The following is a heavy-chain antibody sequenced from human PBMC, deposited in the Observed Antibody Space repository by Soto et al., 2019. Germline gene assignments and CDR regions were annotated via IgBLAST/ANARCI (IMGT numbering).Heavy chain of an antibody. CDR1: GFTVSSYY. CDR2: IYYSGST. Sequence: GSLRLSCAASGFTVSSYYWSWIRQPPGKGLEWIGYIYYSGSTNYNPSLKSRVTISVDTSKNQFSLKLSSVTAADTAVYYCARLGYSSGPSWGQGTLVTVSS. CDR3: ARLGYSSGPS. D-gene: IGHD6-19*01. J-gene: IGHJ4*02. V-gene: IGHV4-59*08.